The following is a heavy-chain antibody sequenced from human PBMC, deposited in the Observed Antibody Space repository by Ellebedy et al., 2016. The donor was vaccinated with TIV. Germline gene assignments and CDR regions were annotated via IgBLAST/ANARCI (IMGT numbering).Heavy chain of an antibody. V-gene: IGHV4-39*07. D-gene: IGHD3-10*01. Sequence: SETLSLTXTVSGGSISSSSYYWGWIRQPPGKGLEWIGEINHSGSTNYNPSLKSRVTISVDTSKNQFSLKLSSVTAADTAVYYCAVQGIAFDYWGQGTLVTVSS. CDR2: INHSGST. CDR3: AVQGIAFDY. CDR1: GGSISSSSYY. J-gene: IGHJ4*02.